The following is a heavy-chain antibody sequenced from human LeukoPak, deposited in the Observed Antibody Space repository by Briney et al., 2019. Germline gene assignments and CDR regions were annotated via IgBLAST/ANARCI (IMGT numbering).Heavy chain of an antibody. CDR1: GFTFSSYW. CDR3: ARALQVIVVVPAAIGY. Sequence: PGGSLRLSCAASGFTFSSYWMPWVRQAPGKGLVWVSRINSDGNSTSYADSVKGRFTISRDNAKNTLYLQMNSLRAEDTAVYYCARALQVIVVVPAAIGYWGQGTLVTVSS. J-gene: IGHJ4*02. D-gene: IGHD2-2*02. CDR2: INSDGNST. V-gene: IGHV3-74*01.